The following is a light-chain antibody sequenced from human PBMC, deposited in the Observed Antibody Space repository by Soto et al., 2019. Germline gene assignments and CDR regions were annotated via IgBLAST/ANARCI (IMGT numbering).Light chain of an antibody. J-gene: IGKJ3*01. CDR3: QQSYSTPFT. CDR1: QSISSY. Sequence: IQMTQSPSSLSASVGDRVTITCRASQSISSYLNWYQQKPGKAPKLLIYAASSLQSGVPSRFSGSGTGTDFTLTISSVQPEDFATYYCQQSYSTPFTFGPGTKVDIK. CDR2: AAS. V-gene: IGKV1-39*01.